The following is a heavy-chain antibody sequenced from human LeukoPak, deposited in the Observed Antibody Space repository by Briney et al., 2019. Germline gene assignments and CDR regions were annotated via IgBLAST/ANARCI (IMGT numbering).Heavy chain of an antibody. D-gene: IGHD3-22*01. CDR3: ARDTHPYYYDSCGYYTDAFDI. J-gene: IGHJ3*02. CDR1: GGTFSSYA. Sequence: SVKVSCKASGGTFSSYAISWVRQAPGQGLEWMGGIIPIFGTANYAQKFQGRVTITADESTSTAYMELSSLRSEDTAVYYCARDTHPYYYDSCGYYTDAFDIWGQGTMVTVSS. CDR2: IIPIFGTA. V-gene: IGHV1-69*13.